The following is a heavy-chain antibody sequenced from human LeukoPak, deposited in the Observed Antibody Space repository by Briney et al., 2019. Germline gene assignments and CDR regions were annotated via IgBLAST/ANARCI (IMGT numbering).Heavy chain of an antibody. V-gene: IGHV3-23*01. D-gene: IGHD6-19*01. J-gene: IGHJ4*02. CDR2: ISGSGGST. CDR1: GFTFSSYA. CDR3: AKRVSSGWSYFDY. Sequence: GGSLRLSYAASGFTFSSYAMSWVRQAPGKGLEWVSAISGSGGSTYYADSVKGRFTISRDNSKNTLYLQMNSLRAEDTAVYYCAKRVSSGWSYFDYWGQGTLVTVSS.